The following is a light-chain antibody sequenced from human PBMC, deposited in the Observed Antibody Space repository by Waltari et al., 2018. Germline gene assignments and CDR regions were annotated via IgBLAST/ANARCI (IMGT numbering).Light chain of an antibody. V-gene: IGKV1-9*01. CDR1: QGIGIF. Sequence: DVQLTQSPSFVSASVGDRVTITCRASQGIGIFLAWYQQKPGTAPKLLLFSASTLQTGVPSRFSGSGSWTDFTLTISNLQPEDFATYYCQQLHTYPPWTFGPGTRVEMK. CDR3: QQLHTYPPWT. CDR2: SAS. J-gene: IGKJ1*01.